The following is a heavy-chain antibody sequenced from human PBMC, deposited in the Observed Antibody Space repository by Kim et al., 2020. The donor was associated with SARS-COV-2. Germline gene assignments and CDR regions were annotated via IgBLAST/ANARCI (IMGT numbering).Heavy chain of an antibody. CDR3: ASSSGYAYYFDY. Sequence: GGSLRLSCAASGFTVSSNYMSWVRQAPGKGLEWVSVIYSGGSTYYADSVKGRFTISRDNSKNTLYLQMNSLRAEDTAVYYCASSSGYAYYFDYWGQGTLVTVSS. CDR2: IYSGGST. D-gene: IGHD3-22*01. J-gene: IGHJ4*02. V-gene: IGHV3-53*01. CDR1: GFTVSSNY.